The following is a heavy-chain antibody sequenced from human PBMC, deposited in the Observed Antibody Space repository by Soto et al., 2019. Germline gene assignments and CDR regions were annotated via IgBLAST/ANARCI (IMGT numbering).Heavy chain of an antibody. V-gene: IGHV5-51*01. CDR2: IYPGDSDT. D-gene: IGHD3-3*01. CDR1: GYSFTSYW. J-gene: IGHJ6*02. Sequence: PGESLKISCKGSGYSFTSYWIGWVRQRPGKGLEWMGIIYPGDSDTRYSPSFQGQVTIAADKSISTAYLQWRSLKASDTAMYYCARHTSITIFGVVISYGMEVWGQGATVTVSS. CDR3: ARHTSITIFGVVISYGMEV.